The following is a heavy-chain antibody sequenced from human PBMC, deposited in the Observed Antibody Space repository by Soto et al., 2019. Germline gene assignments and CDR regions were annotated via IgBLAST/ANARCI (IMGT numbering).Heavy chain of an antibody. CDR3: AKVYWNQGRIFDY. D-gene: IGHD1-1*01. J-gene: IGHJ4*02. Sequence: EVPLLESGGGLVQPGGSLRLSCVASGFTFSIHGMSWIRQAPGKGLEWVSVISDSGRTHYADSVKGRFTISRDNSKNTLYLQMNSLRAEDTAVYYCAKVYWNQGRIFDYWGQGTLVTVSS. CDR2: ISDSGRT. CDR1: GFTFSIHG. V-gene: IGHV3-23*01.